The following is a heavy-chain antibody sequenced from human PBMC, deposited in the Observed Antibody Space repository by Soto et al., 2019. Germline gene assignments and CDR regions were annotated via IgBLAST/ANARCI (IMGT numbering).Heavy chain of an antibody. CDR1: GGSINDYY. V-gene: IGHV4-59*01. D-gene: IGHD5-12*01. CDR3: ARSTSGYTEQSG. CDR2: IYYSGST. J-gene: IGHJ4*02. Sequence: PSETLSLTCSVSGGSINDYYWSWIRQPPGKGLEWIRHIYYSGSTKYNPSLKSRVTISIDTSKNQFSLKLSSVTAADTAVYYCARSTSGYTEQSGWGQGTLVTVSS.